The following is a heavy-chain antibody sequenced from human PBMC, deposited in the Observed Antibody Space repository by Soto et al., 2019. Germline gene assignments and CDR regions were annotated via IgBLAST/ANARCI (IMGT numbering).Heavy chain of an antibody. D-gene: IGHD6-6*01. CDR3: ARGRVVAARRVGSYPPGD. Sequence: QVQLQQWGAGLLKPSETLSLTCAVYGGSFSGYYWSWIRQPPGKGLEWIGEINHSGSTNYNPSLKSRVTISVDTSKNQFSLKPSSVTAADTAVYYCARGRVVAARRVGSYPPGDWGQGTLVTVSS. CDR2: INHSGST. V-gene: IGHV4-34*01. J-gene: IGHJ4*02. CDR1: GGSFSGYY.